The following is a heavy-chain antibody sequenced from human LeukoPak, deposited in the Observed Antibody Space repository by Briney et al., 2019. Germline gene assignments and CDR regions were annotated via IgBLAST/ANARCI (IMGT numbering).Heavy chain of an antibody. J-gene: IGHJ4*02. CDR2: MNPNSGNT. D-gene: IGHD2-15*01. CDR3: ARGYPYCSGGSCYATDLDY. Sequence: ASVKVSCKASGYTFTSYDINWVRQAPGQGLEWMGWMNPNSGNTGYAQKFQGRVTMTRNTSISTAYMELSSLRSEDTAVYYCARGYPYCSGGSCYATDLDYWGQGTLVTVSS. CDR1: GYTFTSYD. V-gene: IGHV1-8*01.